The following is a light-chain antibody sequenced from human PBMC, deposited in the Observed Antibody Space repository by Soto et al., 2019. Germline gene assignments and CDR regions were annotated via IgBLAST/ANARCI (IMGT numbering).Light chain of an antibody. Sequence: IVFRQSPGPLSLSLGARATLSCRASQSVSNNYLAWSQHKPGQAPRLLIYGASNRATGIPGMLSGSGSGTDFTLTISRLEPEDFAVYYCQQYGSSGPFGQGTKVDIK. CDR1: QSVSNNY. V-gene: IGKV3-20*01. CDR2: GAS. CDR3: QQYGSSGP. J-gene: IGKJ1*01.